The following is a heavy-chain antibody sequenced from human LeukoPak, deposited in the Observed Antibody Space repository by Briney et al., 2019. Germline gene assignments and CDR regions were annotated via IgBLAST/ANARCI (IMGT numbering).Heavy chain of an antibody. J-gene: IGHJ1*01. Sequence: SETLSLTCAVYGRSFSGYYWSWIRQTPGKGLEWIGEINHSGSTTYNPSLKSRVTISVDTSKNQFSLKLSSVTAADTAVYYCARGPTLKYFHHWGQGTLVTVSS. CDR3: ARGPTLKYFHH. V-gene: IGHV4-34*01. CDR2: INHSGST. CDR1: GRSFSGYY.